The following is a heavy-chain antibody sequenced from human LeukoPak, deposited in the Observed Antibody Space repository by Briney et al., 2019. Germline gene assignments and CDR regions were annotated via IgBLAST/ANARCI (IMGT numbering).Heavy chain of an antibody. V-gene: IGHV3-74*01. D-gene: IGHD5-12*01. CDR1: GFTLSSYW. Sequence: GGSLRLSCATSGFTLSSYWMHWVRQAPGKGLVWVSRINSDGSSTTYADSVKGRFTISRDNAKNTLYLQMDSLRAEDTALYYCTRSDSGQIDYWGQGTLVSVSS. CDR3: TRSDSGQIDY. J-gene: IGHJ4*02. CDR2: INSDGSST.